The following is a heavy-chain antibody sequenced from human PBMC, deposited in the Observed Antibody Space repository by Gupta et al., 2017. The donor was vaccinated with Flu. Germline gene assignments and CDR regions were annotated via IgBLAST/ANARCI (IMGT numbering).Heavy chain of an antibody. V-gene: IGHV3-74*01. CDR3: ARARYGSTYGMDV. D-gene: IGHD3-9*01. CDR2: INSEGSSI. Sequence: VRQAPGKGPVWVSFINSEGSSIIYAGSVKGRFTISRDNAKNTLYLEMNSLRVEDTAVYYCARARYGSTYGMDVWGQGTTVTVSS. J-gene: IGHJ6*02.